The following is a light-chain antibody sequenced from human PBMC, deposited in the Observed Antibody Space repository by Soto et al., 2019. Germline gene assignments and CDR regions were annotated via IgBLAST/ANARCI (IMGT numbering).Light chain of an antibody. Sequence: DIQMTQSPSSLSASVGDRVTITCRASQSISSYLNWYHQKPGKAPKHLIYAASSLQSGVPSRFSGSESGTDFTLTISSLQPEDFATYYCQQSYSTPRTFGQGTKVEIK. V-gene: IGKV1-39*01. CDR3: QQSYSTPRT. CDR1: QSISSY. CDR2: AAS. J-gene: IGKJ1*01.